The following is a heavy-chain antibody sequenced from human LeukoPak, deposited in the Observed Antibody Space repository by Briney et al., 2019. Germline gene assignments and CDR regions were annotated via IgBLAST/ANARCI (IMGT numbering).Heavy chain of an antibody. V-gene: IGHV3-74*01. D-gene: IGHD3-22*01. CDR2: INSDGSST. CDR3: ARMRYYDSSGYAN. Sequence: GGSLRLSSAASGFTFSSYWMHCVRQAPGKGRVWVSRINSDGSSTSYADSVKGRFTISRDNAKNTLYLQMNSLRAEDTAVYYCARMRYYDSSGYANWGQGTLVTVSS. J-gene: IGHJ4*02. CDR1: GFTFSSYW.